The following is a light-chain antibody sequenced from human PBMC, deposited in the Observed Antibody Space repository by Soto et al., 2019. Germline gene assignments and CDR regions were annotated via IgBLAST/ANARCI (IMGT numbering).Light chain of an antibody. J-gene: IGKJ5*01. CDR3: QQLYGYPIT. Sequence: IQLTQSPSSLSASVGDRVTITCRASQGINTYLAWYQQKPGKAPKLLIYAASTLQGGVPSRFSGSGSATDFTLTINSLQPEDSATYYCQQLYGYPITFGQGTRLEIK. CDR1: QGINTY. CDR2: AAS. V-gene: IGKV1-9*01.